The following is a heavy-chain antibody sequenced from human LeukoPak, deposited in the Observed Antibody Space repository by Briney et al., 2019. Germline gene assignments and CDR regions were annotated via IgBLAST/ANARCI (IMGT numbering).Heavy chain of an antibody. J-gene: IGHJ4*02. CDR3: ARDSSVAGTTFDL. Sequence: PGGSLRLSCAASGFTVSSNYVSWVRQAPGKGLEWVSVIYSGGSTYYADSVKGRFTISRDNSKNTLYLQMNSLRAEDTAVYYCARDSSVAGTTFDLWGQGTLVTVSS. CDR2: IYSGGST. CDR1: GFTVSSNY. D-gene: IGHD6-19*01. V-gene: IGHV3-53*01.